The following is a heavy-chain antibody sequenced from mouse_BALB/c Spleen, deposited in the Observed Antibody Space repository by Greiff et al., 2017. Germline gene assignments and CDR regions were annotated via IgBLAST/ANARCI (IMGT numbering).Heavy chain of an antibody. CDR3: ARGGGNYEDYYAMDY. CDR1: GFTFSSYA. J-gene: IGHJ4*01. D-gene: IGHD1-1*02. V-gene: IGHV5-6-5*01. Sequence: EVQLVESGGGLVKPGGSLKLSCAASGFTFSSYAMSWVRQTPEKRLEWVASISSGGSTYYPDSVKGRFTISRDNARNILYLQMSSLRSEDTAMYYCARGGGNYEDYYAMDYWGQGTSVTVSS. CDR2: ISSGGST.